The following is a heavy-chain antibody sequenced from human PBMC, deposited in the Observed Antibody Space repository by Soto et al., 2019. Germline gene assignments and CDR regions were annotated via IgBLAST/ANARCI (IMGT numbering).Heavy chain of an antibody. CDR3: ARGGWGREVGWFDP. CDR2: IYYSGST. CDR1: GGSISSGGYY. J-gene: IGHJ5*02. V-gene: IGHV4-31*03. Sequence: QVQLQESGRGLVKPSQTLSLTCTVSGGSISSGGYYWSWIRQHPGKGLEWIGYIYYSGSTYYNPSLKSRVTISVDTSKNQFSLKLSSVTAADTAVYYCARGGWGREVGWFDPWGQGTLVTVSS. D-gene: IGHD2-21*02.